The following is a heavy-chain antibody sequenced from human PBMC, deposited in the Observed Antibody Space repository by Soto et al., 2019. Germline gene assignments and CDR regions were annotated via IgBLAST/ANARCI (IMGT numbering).Heavy chain of an antibody. CDR3: ARPHHRDYDSSGYVY. J-gene: IGHJ4*02. CDR2: IYPGDSDT. D-gene: IGHD3-22*01. V-gene: IGHV5-51*01. Sequence: GESLKISCQGSGCSFTSYWIGWVRQMPGKGLEWMGTIYPGDSDTRYSPSFQGQVTISADKSISTAYLQWSSLKASDTAMYYCARPHHRDYDSSGYVYWGQGTLVTVSS. CDR1: GCSFTSYW.